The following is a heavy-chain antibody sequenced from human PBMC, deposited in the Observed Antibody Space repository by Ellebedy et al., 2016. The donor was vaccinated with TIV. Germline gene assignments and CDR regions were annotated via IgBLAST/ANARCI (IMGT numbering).Heavy chain of an antibody. CDR2: IKPSDGGT. J-gene: IGHJ4*02. CDR3: AREEPNTGGFDY. Sequence: ASVKVSCKASGYTFTSYYMHWVRQAPGQGLEYMGIIKPSDGGTAYAQKFQGRVTMTRDTTTSTVYMELSSLRSEDTALYYGAREEPNTGGFDYWGQGTLVTGSS. D-gene: IGHD2-8*02. V-gene: IGHV1-46*01. CDR1: GYTFTSYY.